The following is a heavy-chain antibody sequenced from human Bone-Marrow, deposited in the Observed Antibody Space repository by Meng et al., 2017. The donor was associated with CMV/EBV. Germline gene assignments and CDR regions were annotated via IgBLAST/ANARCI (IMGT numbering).Heavy chain of an antibody. J-gene: IGHJ3*02. CDR1: GFTFSNAW. CDR3: ATSMGAPGAFNI. CDR2: IKSKAAGGTI. Sequence: GESLKISCSASGFTFSNAWMIWVRQAPGKGLGWVARIKSKAAGGTIDYAAPVKGRFTISRDDSKSTVFLEMSSLKTGDTAVYYCATSMGAPGAFNIWGQGTRVTVSS. D-gene: IGHD1-26*01. V-gene: IGHV3-15*01.